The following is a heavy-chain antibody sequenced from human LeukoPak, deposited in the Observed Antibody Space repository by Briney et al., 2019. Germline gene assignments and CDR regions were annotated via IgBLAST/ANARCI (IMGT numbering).Heavy chain of an antibody. CDR2: ISYTGNT. D-gene: IGHD1-1*01. V-gene: IGHV4-59*01. CDR3: ARGERLGGDF. Sequence: SETLSLTCTVSGGSISSYYWSWIRLPPGKGLEWIGYISYTGNTNYNPSLRSRVTISVDTSKNQFSLKLSSVTTADTAVYYCARGERLGGDFWGQGTLATVSS. J-gene: IGHJ4*02. CDR1: GGSISSYY.